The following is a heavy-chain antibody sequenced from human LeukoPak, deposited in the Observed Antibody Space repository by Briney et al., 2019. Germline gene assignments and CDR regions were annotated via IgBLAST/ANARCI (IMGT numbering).Heavy chain of an antibody. CDR3: AKLGGIAAAGWLDS. Sequence: PGGSLRLSCAASGFVFNSHGMTWVRQAPGKGPEWVSAISGRSGSTYYTDSVRGRFTISRDNSKNTVYLQMNSLRVEETAVYYCAKLGGIAAAGWLDSWGRGTLVTVSS. V-gene: IGHV3-23*01. D-gene: IGHD6-13*01. CDR2: ISGRSGST. CDR1: GFVFNSHG. J-gene: IGHJ4*02.